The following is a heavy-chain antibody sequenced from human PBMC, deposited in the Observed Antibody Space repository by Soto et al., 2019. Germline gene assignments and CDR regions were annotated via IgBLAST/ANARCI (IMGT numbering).Heavy chain of an antibody. CDR2: VYNGGRT. V-gene: IGHV4-30-2*01. CDR1: DGSISSGAYS. CDR3: ARGYSPRDV. Sequence: QLQLQESGSGLVKPSQTLSLTCAVSDGSISSGAYSWSWIRQPPGKGLECIGYVYNGGRTYYNPPLKVPVTTSIDKSRDQFSLNVSSVTAADTAVYYCARGYSPRDVWGQGTTVTVSS. D-gene: IGHD5-18*01. J-gene: IGHJ6*02.